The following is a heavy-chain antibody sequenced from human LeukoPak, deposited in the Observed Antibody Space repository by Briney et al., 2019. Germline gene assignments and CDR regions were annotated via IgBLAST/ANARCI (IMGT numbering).Heavy chain of an antibody. CDR3: ARVDTAMSYYYYGMDV. CDR1: GGTFSSYA. CDR2: IIPILGIA. Sequence: SVKVSCKASGGTFSSYAISWVRQAPGQGLEWMGRIIPILGIANYAQKFQGRVTITADKSTSTAYMELSSLRSEDTAVYYCARVDTAMSYYYYGMDVWAKGPRSPSP. V-gene: IGHV1-69*04. D-gene: IGHD5-18*01. J-gene: IGHJ6*02.